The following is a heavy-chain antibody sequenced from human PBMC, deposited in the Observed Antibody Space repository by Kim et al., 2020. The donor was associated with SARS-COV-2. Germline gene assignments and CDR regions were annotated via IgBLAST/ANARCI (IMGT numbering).Heavy chain of an antibody. CDR3: ARGGGYSYGPTY. D-gene: IGHD5-18*01. Sequence: NYAQKFQGRVTSTADESTSTAYMELRSLRSEDTAVYYCARGGGYSYGPTYWGQGTLVTVSS. J-gene: IGHJ4*02. V-gene: IGHV1-69*01.